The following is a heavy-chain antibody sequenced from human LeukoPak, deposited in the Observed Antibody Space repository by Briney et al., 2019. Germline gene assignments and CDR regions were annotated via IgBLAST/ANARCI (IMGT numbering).Heavy chain of an antibody. CDR1: GGSFSGYY. V-gene: IGHV4-34*01. J-gene: IGHJ4*02. Sequence: SETLSLTCAVYGGSFSGYYWSWIRQPPGKGLEWIGEINHSGSTNYNPSLKSRVTISVDTSKNQFSLKLSSVTAADTAVYYCASTRSSWRRYFDYWGQGTLVTVSS. CDR2: INHSGST. CDR3: ASTRSSWRRYFDY. D-gene: IGHD6-13*01.